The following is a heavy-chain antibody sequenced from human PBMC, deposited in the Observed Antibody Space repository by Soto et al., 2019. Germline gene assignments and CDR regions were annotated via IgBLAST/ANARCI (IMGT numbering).Heavy chain of an antibody. CDR1: GYTFTSYA. Sequence: ASVKVSCKASGYTFTSYAMHWVRQAPGQRLEWMGWINAGNGNTKYSQKFQGRVTITRNTSASTAYMELSSLRSEDTAVYYCARETPAAISFYYYYMDVWGKGTTVTVSS. J-gene: IGHJ6*03. CDR2: INAGNGNT. V-gene: IGHV1-3*01. D-gene: IGHD2-2*01. CDR3: ARETPAAISFYYYYMDV.